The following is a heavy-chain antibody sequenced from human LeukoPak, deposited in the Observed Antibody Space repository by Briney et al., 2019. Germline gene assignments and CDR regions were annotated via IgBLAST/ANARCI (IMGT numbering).Heavy chain of an antibody. CDR3: ARTYYYYYGMDV. V-gene: IGHV1-69*04. CDR1: GGTFSSYA. J-gene: IGHJ6*02. Sequence: GASVKVSCKASGGTFSSYAISWVRQAPGQGLEWMGRIIPILGIANFAQKFQGRVTITADKSTSTAYMELSSLRSEDTAVYYCARTYYYYYGMDVWGQGTTVTVSS. CDR2: IIPILGIA.